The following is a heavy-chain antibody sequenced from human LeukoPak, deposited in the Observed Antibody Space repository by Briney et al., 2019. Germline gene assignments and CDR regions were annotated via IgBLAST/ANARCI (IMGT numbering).Heavy chain of an antibody. V-gene: IGHV4-34*01. CDR2: IYHTGNT. CDR3: ARHLDYGDYFDY. J-gene: IGHJ4*02. Sequence: GSLRLSCAASEFTLSDYYMDWVRQSPGKGLEWIGEIYHTGNTNYNPSLNSRVSISLDTSKNQFSLKLSSVTAADTAVYYCARHLDYGDYFDYWGQGTLVTVSS. D-gene: IGHD4-17*01. CDR1: EFTLSDYY.